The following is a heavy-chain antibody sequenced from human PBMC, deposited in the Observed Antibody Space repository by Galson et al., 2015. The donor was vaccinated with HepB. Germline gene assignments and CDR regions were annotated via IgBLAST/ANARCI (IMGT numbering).Heavy chain of an antibody. J-gene: IGHJ3*02. D-gene: IGHD3-3*01. CDR2: IYSGGRT. CDR1: GFTVSSNY. CDR3: ARWVGVVIRAFDI. Sequence: SLRLSCAASGFTVSSNYMSWVRQAPGKGLEWVSVIYSGGRTYYADSVKGRFTISRDNSKNTLYLQMNSLRAEDTAVYYCARWVGVVIRAFDIWSQGTMVTVSS. V-gene: IGHV3-53*01.